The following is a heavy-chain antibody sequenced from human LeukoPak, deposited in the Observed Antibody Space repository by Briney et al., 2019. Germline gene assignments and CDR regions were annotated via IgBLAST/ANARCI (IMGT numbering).Heavy chain of an antibody. V-gene: IGHV4-61*02. CDR2: IYTSGDT. CDR3: ASTLDYDFWSGFLG. J-gene: IGHJ4*02. Sequence: SETLSLTCTVSGGSISSGSYYWSWIRQPAGKGLEWIGRIYTSGDTNYNPSLKSRVTMSVDTSKIQFSLKLSSVTAADTAIYYCASTLDYDFWSGFLGWGQGTLVTVSS. D-gene: IGHD3-3*01. CDR1: GGSISSGSYY.